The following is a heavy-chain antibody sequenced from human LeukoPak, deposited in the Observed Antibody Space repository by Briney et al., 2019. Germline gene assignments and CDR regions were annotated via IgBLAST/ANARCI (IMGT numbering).Heavy chain of an antibody. Sequence: GESLKISCKGYGYSFTSYWIAWVRQMPGMGLEWMGSIYPSDFDTRYSPSFQGQVTISADKSISTAHLQWSSLKASDTAMYYCARSGTTGTRWFDPWGQGTLVTVSS. CDR1: GYSFTSYW. D-gene: IGHD1-1*01. CDR2: IYPSDFDT. J-gene: IGHJ5*02. CDR3: ARSGTTGTRWFDP. V-gene: IGHV5-51*01.